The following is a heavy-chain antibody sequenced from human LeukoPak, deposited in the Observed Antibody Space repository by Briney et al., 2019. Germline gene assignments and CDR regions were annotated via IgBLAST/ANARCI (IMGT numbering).Heavy chain of an antibody. CDR3: ARMYQLLQKSNWFDP. CDR1: GGSFSGYY. J-gene: IGHJ5*02. CDR2: INHSGST. D-gene: IGHD2-2*01. V-gene: IGHV4-34*01. Sequence: SETLSLTCAVYGGSFSGYYWGWIRQPPGKGLEWIGEINHSGSTNYNPSLKSRVTISVDTSKNQFSLKLSSVTAADTAVYYCARMYQLLQKSNWFDPWGQGTLVTVSS.